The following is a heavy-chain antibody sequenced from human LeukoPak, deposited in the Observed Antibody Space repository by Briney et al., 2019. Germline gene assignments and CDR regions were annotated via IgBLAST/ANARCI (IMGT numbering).Heavy chain of an antibody. CDR1: GGSISSYY. CDR2: IYTSGST. CDR3: ARDFFCSGGSCWGPFDY. V-gene: IGHV4-4*07. D-gene: IGHD2-15*01. J-gene: IGHJ4*02. Sequence: SETLSLTCTVSGGSISSYYWSWIRQPAGKGLEWIGRIYTSGSTNYNPSLKSRVTMSVDTSKNQFSLKLSSVTAADTAEYYCARDFFCSGGSCWGPFDYWGQGTLVTVSS.